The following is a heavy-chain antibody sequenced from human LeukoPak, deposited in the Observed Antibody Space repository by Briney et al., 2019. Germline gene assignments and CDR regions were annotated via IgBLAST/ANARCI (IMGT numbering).Heavy chain of an antibody. CDR3: ARNMTAVSRLDVFDI. V-gene: IGHV4-39*01. Sequence: PSETLFLTCTVSGGSMINSHYWGWIRQSPGKGLEWIGSIYYSGSTYYNPSLKSRVTISVDTSKSQFSLELRSMTAADTAIYYCARNMTAVSRLDVFDIWGPGTMVTVSS. D-gene: IGHD4-17*01. CDR1: GGSMINSHY. J-gene: IGHJ3*02. CDR2: IYYSGST.